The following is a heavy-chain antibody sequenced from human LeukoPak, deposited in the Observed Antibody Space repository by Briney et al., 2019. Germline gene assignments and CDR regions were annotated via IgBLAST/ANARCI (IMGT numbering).Heavy chain of an antibody. CDR3: ARGRYSQVDYFDY. V-gene: IGHV4-59*01. CDR1: GGSISSYY. Sequence: SETLSLTCTVSGGSISSYYWSWIRQPPGKGLEWIGYIYYSGSANYNPSLKSRVTISVDTSKNQFSLKLSSVTAADTAVYYCARGRYSQVDYFDYWGQGTLVTVSS. J-gene: IGHJ4*02. D-gene: IGHD4-11*01. CDR2: IYYSGSA.